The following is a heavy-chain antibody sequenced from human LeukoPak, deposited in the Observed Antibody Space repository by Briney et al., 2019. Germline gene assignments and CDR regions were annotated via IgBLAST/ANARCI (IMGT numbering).Heavy chain of an antibody. CDR2: INSDGSGT. CDR1: GFTFSGYW. D-gene: IGHD5-24*01. V-gene: IGHV3-74*01. Sequence: GGSLRLSCAASGFTFSGYWMHWVRQAPGKGLVCVSRINSDGSGTKYADSVKGRFTISRDNAKNTLYLHMNSLRAEDTAVYYCAKDPVGDGYNVNFDYWGQGTLVTVSS. CDR3: AKDPVGDGYNVNFDY. J-gene: IGHJ4*02.